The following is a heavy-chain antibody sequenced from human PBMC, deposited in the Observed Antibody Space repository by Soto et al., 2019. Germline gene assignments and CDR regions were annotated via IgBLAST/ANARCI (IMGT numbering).Heavy chain of an antibody. J-gene: IGHJ6*04. D-gene: IGHD2-2*01. Sequence: ASVKVSCKVSGGTFSSYAISWVRQAPGQGLEWMGGIIPISGTANYAQKFQGRVTITADESTSAAYMELSSLRSEDTAVYYCGRSQGSSTSLEIYYYYYYGMDVGAKGPTVTVSS. CDR1: GGTFSSYA. CDR2: IIPISGTA. V-gene: IGHV1-69*13. CDR3: GRSQGSSTSLEIYYYYYYGMDV.